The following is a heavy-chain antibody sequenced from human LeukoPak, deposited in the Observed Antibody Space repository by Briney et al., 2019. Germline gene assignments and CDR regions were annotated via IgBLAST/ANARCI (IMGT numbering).Heavy chain of an antibody. CDR2: IYYTGST. D-gene: IGHD1-1*01. CDR1: GGSIRSYY. CDR3: ARGERTYYYYYYMDV. Sequence: PSETLSLTCTVSGGSIRSYYWSWIRQPPGKGLEWIGYIYYTGSTNYNPSLKSRVTISVDTSKNQFSLKLSSVTAADTAVYYCARGERTYYYYYYMDVWGKGTTVTVSS. V-gene: IGHV4-59*01. J-gene: IGHJ6*03.